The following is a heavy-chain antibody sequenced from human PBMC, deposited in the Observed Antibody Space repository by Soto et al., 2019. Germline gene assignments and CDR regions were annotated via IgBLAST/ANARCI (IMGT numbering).Heavy chain of an antibody. D-gene: IGHD3-10*01. CDR1: GFTFKNYD. Sequence: EVELLESGGGLVQPGGSLRLSCVASGFTFKNYDMRWIRQAPGKGLEWVSGISGSGGVTYYADSVKGRFTISRDNSKKTVYLEMNRLRAEDTAIYYCAENRQFRSYYESAGHYDNWGQGTLVTVSS. CDR2: ISGSGGVT. V-gene: IGHV3-23*01. J-gene: IGHJ4*02. CDR3: AENRQFRSYYESAGHYDN.